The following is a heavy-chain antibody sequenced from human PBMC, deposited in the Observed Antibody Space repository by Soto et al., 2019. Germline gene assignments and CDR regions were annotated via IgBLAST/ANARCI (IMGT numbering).Heavy chain of an antibody. J-gene: IGHJ4*01. CDR3: ASGGLHGYTNGVLSHFHS. Sequence: EVHLLESGGGLVQPGGSLRLSCAASELSSSNHAMTWVRQAPGKGLEWVSGISGTDGGAYYADSVKGRFTISRDNSRSTLYLQMNSMRVEDTAVYYWASGGLHGYTNGVLSHFHSCGHGTLVTVYS. V-gene: IGHV3-23*01. CDR1: ELSSSNHA. D-gene: IGHD5-18*01. CDR2: ISGTDGGA.